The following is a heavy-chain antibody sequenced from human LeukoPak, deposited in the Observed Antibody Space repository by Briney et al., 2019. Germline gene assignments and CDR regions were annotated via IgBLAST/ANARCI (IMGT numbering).Heavy chain of an antibody. CDR1: GNYW. CDR2: INSDGSWT. D-gene: IGHD2-2*01. Sequence: GGSLRLSCAASGNYWMHWVRQAPGKGLVWVSHINSDGSWTSYADSVKGRFTISKDNAKNTVYLQMNNLRAEDTAVHYCVSFYETYWGRGTLVTVSS. V-gene: IGHV3-74*01. J-gene: IGHJ4*02. CDR3: VSFYETY.